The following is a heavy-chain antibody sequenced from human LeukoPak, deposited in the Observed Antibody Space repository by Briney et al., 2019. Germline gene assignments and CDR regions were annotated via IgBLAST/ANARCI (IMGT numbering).Heavy chain of an antibody. CDR2: IKHSGIT. CDR3: ARAVIVVAAATQRNWFDP. D-gene: IGHD2-15*01. J-gene: IGHJ5*02. CDR1: GGSISSSSYY. Sequence: SETLSLTCTVSGGSISSSSYYWGWIRQTPGKGLEWIGEIKHSGITDYNPSLRSRVTISVDTSKNQFSLKLSSVTAADTAIYYCARAVIVVAAATQRNWFDPWGQGTLVTVSS. V-gene: IGHV4-39*07.